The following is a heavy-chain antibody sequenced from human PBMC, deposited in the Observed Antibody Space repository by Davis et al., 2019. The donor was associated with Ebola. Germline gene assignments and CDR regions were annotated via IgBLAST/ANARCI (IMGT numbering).Heavy chain of an antibody. CDR2: IWSDGSNK. Sequence: GESLKISCEGSGFTFRNYGMHWVRQAPGKGLEWVALIWSDGSNKNYADSVKGRFTISRDNSRNTLCLQMDSLRVEDTAVYYCAREIRRRGYNNYYMDVWGKGTTVTVSS. V-gene: IGHV3-33*01. J-gene: IGHJ6*03. CDR3: AREIRRRGYNNYYMDV. CDR1: GFTFRNYG. D-gene: IGHD6-25*01.